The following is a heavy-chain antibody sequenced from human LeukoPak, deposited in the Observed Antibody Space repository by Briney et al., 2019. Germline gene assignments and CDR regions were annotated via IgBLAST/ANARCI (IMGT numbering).Heavy chain of an antibody. D-gene: IGHD4-4*01. CDR2: ISYDGSNK. V-gene: IGHV3-30-3*01. Sequence: GGSLRLSCAASGFTFSSYAMHWVRQAPGKGLEWVAVISYDGSNKYYADSVKGRFTISRDNSKNTLYLQMNSLRAEDTAVYYCARGGGTVTRTSKEYDYWGQGTLVTVSS. CDR3: ARGGGTVTRTSKEYDY. J-gene: IGHJ4*02. CDR1: GFTFSSYA.